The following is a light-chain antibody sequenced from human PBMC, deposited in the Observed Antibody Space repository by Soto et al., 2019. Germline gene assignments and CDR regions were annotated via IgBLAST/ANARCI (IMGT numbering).Light chain of an antibody. CDR3: SSYTSSHVV. CDR1: SSDVGGYNY. Sequence: QSVLTQPASVSGSPGQSITISCTGTSSDVGGYNYVSRYQQHPGKAPKLMIYDVSNRPSGVSNRFSGSKSGNTASLTISGLQAEDEADYYCSSYTSSHVVFGGGTQLTVL. V-gene: IGLV2-14*01. CDR2: DVS. J-gene: IGLJ2*01.